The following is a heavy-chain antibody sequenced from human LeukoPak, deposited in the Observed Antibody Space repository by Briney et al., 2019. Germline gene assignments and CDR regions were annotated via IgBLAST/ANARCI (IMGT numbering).Heavy chain of an antibody. CDR3: VRDGLMGNGFDI. V-gene: IGHV1-2*02. J-gene: IGHJ3*02. CDR1: GHTFTDYY. Sequence: ASVKVSCKASGHTFTDYYMHWVRQAPGQGLEWMGWISPNSGVTKYAQTFQGRVTITRDTSITTDYMELSSLRSDDTAVYYCVRDGLMGNGFDIWGQGTMVTVSS. D-gene: IGHD7-27*01. CDR2: ISPNSGVT.